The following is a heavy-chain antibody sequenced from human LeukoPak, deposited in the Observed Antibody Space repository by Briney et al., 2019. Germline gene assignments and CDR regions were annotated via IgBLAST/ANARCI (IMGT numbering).Heavy chain of an antibody. CDR2: IYSGGST. V-gene: IGHV3-53*01. D-gene: IGHD6-19*01. CDR3: ARVGSGWLTFDY. Sequence: PGGSLRLSCAASGFTFSSYGMHWVRQAPGKGLEWVSVIYSGGSTYYADSVKGRFTISRDNSKNTLYLQMNSLRAEDTAVYYCARVGSGWLTFDYWGQGTLVTVSS. J-gene: IGHJ4*02. CDR1: GFTFSSYG.